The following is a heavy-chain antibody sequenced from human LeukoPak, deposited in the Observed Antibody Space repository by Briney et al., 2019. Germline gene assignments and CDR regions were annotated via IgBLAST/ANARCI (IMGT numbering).Heavy chain of an antibody. V-gene: IGHV4-39*07. CDR3: ARGGGRAVVVVAATAPFDY. Sequence: PSETLSLTCTVSGGSISSSSYYWGWIRQPPGKGLEWIGSIYYSGSTYYNPSLKSRVTISVDTSKNQFSLKLSSVTAADTAVYYCARGGGRAVVVVAATAPFDYWGQGTLVTVSS. CDR2: IYYSGST. D-gene: IGHD2-15*01. J-gene: IGHJ4*02. CDR1: GGSISSSSYY.